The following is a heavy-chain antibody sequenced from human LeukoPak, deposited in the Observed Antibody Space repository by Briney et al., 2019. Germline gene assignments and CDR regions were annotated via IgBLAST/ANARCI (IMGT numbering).Heavy chain of an antibody. CDR1: RFTFSNYG. Sequence: GGSLRLSCAASRFTFSNYGMHWVRQAPGKGLEWVAVISYDGSNKYYVDSVKGRFTMSRDNFKNTLYLQMNSLRAEDTAVYYCARGNSGSRRAFFDYWGQGTLVTVSS. D-gene: IGHD1-26*01. V-gene: IGHV3-30*03. CDR2: ISYDGSNK. CDR3: ARGNSGSRRAFFDY. J-gene: IGHJ4*02.